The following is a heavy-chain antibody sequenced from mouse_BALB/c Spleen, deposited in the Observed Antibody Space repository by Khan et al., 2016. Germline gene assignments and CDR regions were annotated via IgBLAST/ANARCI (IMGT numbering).Heavy chain of an antibody. J-gene: IGHJ2*01. D-gene: IGHD4-1*01. CDR2: INSGSSTI. CDR1: GFTFSSFG. CDR3: TRGNWAY. Sequence: EVQLVESGGGLVQPGGSRKLSCAASGFTFSSFGMHWVRQAPEKGLEWVAYINSGSSTIYYADPVKGRFTISRDNPKNAPFLQMTRLRCENTAMYYCTRGNWAYWGQGTTLTVSS. V-gene: IGHV5-17*02.